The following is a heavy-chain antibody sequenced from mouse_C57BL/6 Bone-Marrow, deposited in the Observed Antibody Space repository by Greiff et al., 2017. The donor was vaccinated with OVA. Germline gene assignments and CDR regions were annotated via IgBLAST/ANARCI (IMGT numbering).Heavy chain of an antibody. J-gene: IGHJ2*01. CDR3: ARKGNGNYFFDY. Sequence: EVQVVESEGGLVQPGSSMKLSCTASGFTFSDYYMAWVRQVPEKGLEWVANINYDGSSTYYLDSLKSRFIISRDNAKNILYLQMSSLKSEDTATYYCARKGNGNYFFDYWAKAPLSQSPQ. V-gene: IGHV5-16*01. D-gene: IGHD2-1*01. CDR1: GFTFSDYY. CDR2: INYDGSST.